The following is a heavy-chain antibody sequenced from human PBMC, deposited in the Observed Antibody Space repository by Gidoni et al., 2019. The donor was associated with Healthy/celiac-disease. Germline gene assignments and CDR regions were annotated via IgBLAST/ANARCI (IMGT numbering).Heavy chain of an antibody. Sequence: QVQLQQSGPGLVKTSQTLSLTCALSGDSGSSNSAAWNWIRQSPSRGLEWLGRTYYRSKWYNDYAVSVKSRITINPDTSKNQFSLQLNSVTPEDTAVYYCAREGIQGGYAPEDAFDIWGQGTMVTVSS. J-gene: IGHJ3*02. D-gene: IGHD5-12*01. CDR2: TYYRSKWYN. CDR3: AREGIQGGYAPEDAFDI. V-gene: IGHV6-1*01. CDR1: GDSGSSNSAA.